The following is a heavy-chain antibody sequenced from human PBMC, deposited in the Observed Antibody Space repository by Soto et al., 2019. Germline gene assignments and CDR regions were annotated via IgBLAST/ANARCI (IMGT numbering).Heavy chain of an antibody. Sequence: EVQLVESGGDLVQPGRSLRLSCAASGFTFDDYAMHWVRQAPGKGLEWVSGLTYNSGSVGYAGSVQGRFIISRDNAKSSLYLQMDSLRTEDTALYYCAKGRRAFGVTIPPDSFDMWGPGTRVTVST. CDR1: GFTFDDYA. D-gene: IGHD4-17*01. V-gene: IGHV3-9*01. CDR3: AKGRRAFGVTIPPDSFDM. J-gene: IGHJ3*02. CDR2: LTYNSGSV.